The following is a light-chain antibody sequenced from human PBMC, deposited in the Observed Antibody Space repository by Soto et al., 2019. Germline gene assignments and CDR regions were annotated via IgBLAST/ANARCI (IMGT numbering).Light chain of an antibody. CDR3: QQSYTTPRT. V-gene: IGKV1-39*01. Sequence: DIQMTQSPSSLSASVGDRVTITCRTSQTINNYLNWYQQKPGKAPRLLIYAASTLQSGVPSRFTASGSGTDFTLTISSLQPEDFATHYCQQSYTTPRTFGQGTKVEIK. CDR2: AAS. CDR1: QTINNY. J-gene: IGKJ1*01.